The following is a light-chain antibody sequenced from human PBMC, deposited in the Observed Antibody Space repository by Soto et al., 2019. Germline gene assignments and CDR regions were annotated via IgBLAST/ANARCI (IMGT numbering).Light chain of an antibody. Sequence: DTQMTQSPSSLSASVGDRVTISCRASQNVRSYLNWYQQKPGKAPKLLIYETSTLESGVPARFSGDGYGAEFTLSISSLEPEDCATYYCQQTFSLPRSFGPGTKVEI. CDR1: QNVRSY. J-gene: IGKJ1*01. CDR2: ETS. V-gene: IGKV1-39*01. CDR3: QQTFSLPRS.